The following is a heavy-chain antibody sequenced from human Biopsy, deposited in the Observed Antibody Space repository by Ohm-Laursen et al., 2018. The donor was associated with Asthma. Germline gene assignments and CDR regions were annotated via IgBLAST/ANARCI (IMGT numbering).Heavy chain of an antibody. J-gene: IGHJ6*02. CDR3: ARAVDYSHYYGIDV. Sequence: SEKVSCKDSGYTFNSAGITWVRQAPGQGLEWMGWISVYNGNTKVAQKLQDRVTMITDTSTSTAYMELRSLRSDDTAVYFCARAVDYSHYYGIDVWGQGTTVTVS. D-gene: IGHD3-10*01. CDR1: GYTFNSAG. CDR2: ISVYNGNT. V-gene: IGHV1-18*01.